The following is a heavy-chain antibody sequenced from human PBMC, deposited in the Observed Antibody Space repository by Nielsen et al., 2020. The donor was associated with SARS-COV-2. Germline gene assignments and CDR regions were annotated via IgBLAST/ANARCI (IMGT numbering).Heavy chain of an antibody. D-gene: IGHD2-2*01. CDR3: ARGHVVVPAAKRGWFDP. CDR1: GGSFSGYY. V-gene: IGHV4-34*01. CDR2: NNHSGST. Sequence: ASLQISCAVYGGSFSGYYWSWLRPPPGKGLEWIGENNHSGSTNYNPSLKRRATITVDTSKNQFSLKLSSVTAADTAVYYCARGHVVVPAAKRGWFDPWGQGTLVTVSS. J-gene: IGHJ5*02.